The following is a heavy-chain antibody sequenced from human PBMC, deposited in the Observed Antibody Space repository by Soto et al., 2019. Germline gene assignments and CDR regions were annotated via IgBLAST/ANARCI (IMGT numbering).Heavy chain of an antibody. CDR3: AILVGASSSDY. J-gene: IGHJ4*02. D-gene: IGHD1-26*01. CDR2: INSNSGDT. Sequence: QAPGQGLERMGRINSNSGDTTYAQKFQGRVNMTKDTSISTAYMELSRLRSDDSAVQYCAILVGASSSDYWAQGTLVNV. V-gene: IGHV1-2*02.